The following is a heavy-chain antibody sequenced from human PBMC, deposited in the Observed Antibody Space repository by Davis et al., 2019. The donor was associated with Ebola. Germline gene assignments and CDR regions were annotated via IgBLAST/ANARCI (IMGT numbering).Heavy chain of an antibody. CDR1: GFTFSSYS. CDR3: ARTRYYDFWSGYYTEYYFDY. Sequence: PGGSLRLSCAASGFTFSSYSMNWVRQAPGKGLEWVSYISSSSSTIYYADSVKGRFTISRDNAKNSLYLQMNSLRDEDTAVYYCARTRYYDFWSGYYTEYYFDYWGQGTLVTVSS. CDR2: ISSSSSTI. V-gene: IGHV3-48*02. J-gene: IGHJ4*02. D-gene: IGHD3-3*01.